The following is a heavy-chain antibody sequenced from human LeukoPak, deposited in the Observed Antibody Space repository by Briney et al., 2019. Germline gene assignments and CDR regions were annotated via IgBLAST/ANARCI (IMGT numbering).Heavy chain of an antibody. Sequence: SETLSLTCAVYGGSFSGYYWSWIRQPPGKGLESIGEINHSGSTNYNPSLKSRVTISVDTSKNQFSLKLSSVTAADTAVYYCARGLYCSSTSCPCDYWGQGTLVTVSS. D-gene: IGHD2-2*01. CDR3: ARGLYCSSTSCPCDY. V-gene: IGHV4-34*01. CDR2: INHSGST. CDR1: GGSFSGYY. J-gene: IGHJ4*02.